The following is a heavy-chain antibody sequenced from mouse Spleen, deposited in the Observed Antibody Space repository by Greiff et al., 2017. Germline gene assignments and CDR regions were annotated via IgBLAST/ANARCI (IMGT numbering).Heavy chain of an antibody. V-gene: IGHV3-6*01. D-gene: IGHD2-4*01. J-gene: IGHJ1*03. CDR3: APYDYDGYWYFDV. CDR2: ISYDGSN. Sequence: EVQLKQSGPGLVKPSQSLSLTCSVTGYSITSGYYWNWIRQFPGKKLEWMGYISYDGSNNYNPSLKNRISITRDTSKNQFFLKLNSVTTEDTATYDCAPYDYDGYWYFDVWGTGTTVTVSS. CDR1: GYSITSGYY.